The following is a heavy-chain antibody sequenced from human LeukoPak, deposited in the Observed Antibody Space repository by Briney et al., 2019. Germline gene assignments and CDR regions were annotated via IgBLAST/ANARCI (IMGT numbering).Heavy chain of an antibody. D-gene: IGHD3-22*01. CDR3: AKVPQYYYDSSGYFDY. Sequence: HPGGSLRLSCAASGFTFSNYAMSWVRQVPGKGLEWVSAISGSGGSTYYTDSVKGRFTISRDNSKNTLYLQMNSLRAEDTAVYYCAKVPQYYYDSSGYFDYWGQGTLVTVSS. J-gene: IGHJ4*02. CDR2: ISGSGGST. CDR1: GFTFSNYA. V-gene: IGHV3-23*01.